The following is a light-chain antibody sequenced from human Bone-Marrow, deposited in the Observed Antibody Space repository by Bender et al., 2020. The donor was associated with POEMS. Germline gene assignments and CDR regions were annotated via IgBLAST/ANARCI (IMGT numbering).Light chain of an antibody. Sequence: SFELTQPPSVSVSPGQTASISCSGENLGDKYACWYQHKPGQSPVWVIYQDNKRPSGIPERFSASNSGNTATLTISGTQAMDEADYYCQAWDSSTSFVFGTGTKVTVL. J-gene: IGLJ1*01. CDR3: QAWDSSTSFV. CDR1: NLGDKY. V-gene: IGLV3-1*01. CDR2: QDN.